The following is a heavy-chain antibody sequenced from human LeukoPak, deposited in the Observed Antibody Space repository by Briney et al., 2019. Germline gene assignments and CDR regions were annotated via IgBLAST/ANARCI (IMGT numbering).Heavy chain of an antibody. Sequence: SVKVSCKASGGTFSSYAISSVRQAPGQGLEWMGRIIPILGIANYAQKFQGRVTITADKSTSTAYMELSSLRSEDTAVYYCARGVRSPDDAFDIWGQGTMVTVSS. CDR2: IIPILGIA. D-gene: IGHD3-10*01. CDR3: ARGVRSPDDAFDI. CDR1: GGTFSSYA. J-gene: IGHJ3*02. V-gene: IGHV1-69*04.